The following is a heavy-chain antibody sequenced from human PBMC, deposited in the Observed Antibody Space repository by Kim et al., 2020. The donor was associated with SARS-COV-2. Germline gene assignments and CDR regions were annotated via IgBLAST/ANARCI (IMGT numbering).Heavy chain of an antibody. CDR2: ISGSGSNT. Sequence: GGSLRLSCTASGFTFSTFGMSWVRQAPGRGLEWVSAISGSGSNTYYADSVKGRFTISRDNSKKTLDPQMSSLRDEDTALYFCAKIGPGGGREIVVMEVACFDSWGQGTQVTVSS. CDR3: AKIGPGGGREIVVMEVACFDS. J-gene: IGHJ4*02. CDR1: GFTFSTFG. V-gene: IGHV3-23*01. D-gene: IGHD2-21*01.